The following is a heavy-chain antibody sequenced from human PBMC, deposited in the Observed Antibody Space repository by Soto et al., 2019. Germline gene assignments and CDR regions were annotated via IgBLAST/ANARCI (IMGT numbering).Heavy chain of an antibody. V-gene: IGHV4-34*01. CDR1: GGSFSGYY. CDR3: ARTYYYGSFETRFDP. J-gene: IGHJ5*02. Sequence: KPSETLSLTCAVYGGSFSGYYWSWIRQPPGKGLEWIGEINHSGSTNYNPSLKSRVTISVDTSKNQFSLKLSSVTAADTAVYYCARTYYYGSFETRFDPWGQGTLVTVSS. CDR2: INHSGST. D-gene: IGHD3-10*01.